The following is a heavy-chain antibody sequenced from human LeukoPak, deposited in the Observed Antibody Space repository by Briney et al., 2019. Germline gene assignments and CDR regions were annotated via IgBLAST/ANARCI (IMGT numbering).Heavy chain of an antibody. Sequence: KTSETLSLTCTVSGGSISSYYWSWIRQPPGKGLEWIGYIYYSGSTNYNPSLKSRVTISVDASKNQFSLKLSSVTAADTAVYYCARDGGGYCSGGSCPDAFDIWGQGTMVTVSS. CDR1: GGSISSYY. CDR2: IYYSGST. D-gene: IGHD2-15*01. V-gene: IGHV4-59*01. CDR3: ARDGGGYCSGGSCPDAFDI. J-gene: IGHJ3*02.